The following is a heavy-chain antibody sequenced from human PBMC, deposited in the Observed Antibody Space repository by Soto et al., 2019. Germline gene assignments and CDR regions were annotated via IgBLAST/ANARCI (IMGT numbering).Heavy chain of an antibody. CDR2: IKQDGSEK. D-gene: IGHD6-13*01. J-gene: IGHJ4*02. CDR3: ARDLRYSSSWYQFDY. CDR1: GFTFSSYW. V-gene: IGHV3-7*03. Sequence: GGSLRLSCAASGFTFSSYWMSWVRQAPGKGLEWVANIKQDGSEKYYVDSVKGRFTISRDNAKNSLYLQMNSLRAEDTAVYYCARDLRYSSSWYQFDYWGQGTLVTVSS.